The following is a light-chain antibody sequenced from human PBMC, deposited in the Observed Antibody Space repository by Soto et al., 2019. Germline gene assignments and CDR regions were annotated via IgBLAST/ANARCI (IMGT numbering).Light chain of an antibody. CDR1: SSDVGAYNY. CDR3: SSYTSAATYV. Sequence: QSVLTQPASVSGSPGQSITISCTGSSSDVGAYNYDSWYQQHHPGEAPKLIIYDVTHRPAGVSSRFSGSTSGNTASLTISGLQTEDEADYYCSSYTSAATYVFGTGTKLTVL. J-gene: IGLJ1*01. V-gene: IGLV2-14*03. CDR2: DVT.